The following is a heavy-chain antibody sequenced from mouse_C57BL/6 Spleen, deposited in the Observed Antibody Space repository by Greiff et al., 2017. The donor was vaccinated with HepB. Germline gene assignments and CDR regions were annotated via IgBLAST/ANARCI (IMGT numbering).Heavy chain of an antibody. J-gene: IGHJ2*01. Sequence: QVHVKQPGAELVKPGASVKLSCKASGYTFTSYWMQWVKQRPGQGLEWIGEIDPSDSYTNYNQKFKGKATLTVDTSSSTAYMQLSSLTSEDSAVYYCARSGQPDYWGQGTTLTVSS. CDR3: ARSGQPDY. CDR1: GYTFTSYW. D-gene: IGHD3-3*01. CDR2: IDPSDSYT. V-gene: IGHV1-50*01.